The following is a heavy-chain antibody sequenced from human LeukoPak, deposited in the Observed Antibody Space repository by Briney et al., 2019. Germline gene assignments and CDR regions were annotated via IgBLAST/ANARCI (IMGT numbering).Heavy chain of an antibody. D-gene: IGHD5-18*01. Sequence: SETLSLTCAVYGGSFSGYYWSWIRQPPGKGLEWIGEINHSGSTNYNPSLKSRVTISVDTSKNHFSLKLSCATAADNAVDYRAGGGYSYGYYYYYYMDVWGKGTTVTISS. J-gene: IGHJ6*03. CDR2: INHSGST. V-gene: IGHV4-34*01. CDR3: AGGGYSYGYYYYYYMDV. CDR1: GGSFSGYY.